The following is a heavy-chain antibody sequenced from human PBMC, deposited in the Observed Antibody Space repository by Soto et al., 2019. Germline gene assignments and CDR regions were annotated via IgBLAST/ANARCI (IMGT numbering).Heavy chain of an antibody. CDR3: ARSPGGGMIVVVSYYFDY. V-gene: IGHV1-69*01. D-gene: IGHD3-22*01. J-gene: IGHJ4*02. Sequence: QVQLVQSGAEVKKPGSSVKVSCKASGGTFSSYAISWVRQAPGQGLEWMGGIIPIFGTANYAQKFQGRVTIPADESTSTAYMELSSLRSEDTAVYYCARSPGGGMIVVVSYYFDYWGQGTLVTVSS. CDR2: IIPIFGTA. CDR1: GGTFSSYA.